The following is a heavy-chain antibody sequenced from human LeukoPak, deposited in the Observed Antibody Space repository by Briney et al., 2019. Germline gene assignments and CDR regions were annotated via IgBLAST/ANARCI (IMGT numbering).Heavy chain of an antibody. V-gene: IGHV1-18*01. CDR2: ISAYNGNT. Sequence: WVRQAPGQXXEWMGWISAYNGNTNYAQKLQGRVTMTTDTSTSTAYMELRSLRSDDTAVYYCARVRGLGAVIDYWGQGTLVTVSS. D-gene: IGHD2-15*01. J-gene: IGHJ4*02. CDR3: ARVRGLGAVIDY.